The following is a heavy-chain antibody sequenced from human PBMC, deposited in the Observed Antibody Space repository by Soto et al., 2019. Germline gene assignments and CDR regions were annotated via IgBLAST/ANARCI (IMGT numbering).Heavy chain of an antibody. V-gene: IGHV3-30*18. CDR1: GFTFSSYG. Sequence: QVQLVESGGGVVQPGRSLRLSCAASGFTFSSYGMHWVRQAPGKGLEWVAVISYDGSNKYYADSVKGRFTISRDNSKNALYLQKNSLRGEDTAVYYWAKDPGGQAVALDYWGQGTLVTVSS. J-gene: IGHJ4*02. CDR3: AKDPGGQAVALDY. CDR2: ISYDGSNK. D-gene: IGHD6-19*01.